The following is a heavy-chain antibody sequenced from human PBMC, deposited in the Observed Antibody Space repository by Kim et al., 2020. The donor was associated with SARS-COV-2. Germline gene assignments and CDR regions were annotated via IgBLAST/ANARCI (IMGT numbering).Heavy chain of an antibody. Sequence: GGSLRLSCAASGFTFSSYSMNWIRQAPGKGLEWVSYISSNSATIYYADSVKGRFTISRDNAKNSLCLQMNSLRAEDTAVYYCARGQDLLKIDYCGQGSLVTDSS. CDR2: ISSNSATI. J-gene: IGHJ4*02. V-gene: IGHV3-48*01. CDR3: ARGQDLLKIDY. CDR1: GFTFSSYS.